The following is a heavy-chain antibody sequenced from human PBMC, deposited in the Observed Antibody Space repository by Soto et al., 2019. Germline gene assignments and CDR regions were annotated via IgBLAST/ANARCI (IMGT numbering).Heavy chain of an antibody. CDR1: GFTFGDYA. CDR2: IRSKAYGGTT. Sequence: PGGSLRLSCTASGFTFGDYAMSWFRQAPGKGLEWVGFIRSKAYGGTTEYAASVKGRFTISRDDSKSIAYLQMNSLKTEDTAVYYCTRDGPSAYGYYFDYWGQGTQVTVSS. V-gene: IGHV3-49*03. J-gene: IGHJ4*02. CDR3: TRDGPSAYGYYFDY. D-gene: IGHD3-16*01.